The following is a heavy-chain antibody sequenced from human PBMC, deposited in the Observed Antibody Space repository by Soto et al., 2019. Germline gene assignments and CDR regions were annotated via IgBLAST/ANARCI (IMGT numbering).Heavy chain of an antibody. J-gene: IGHJ4*02. CDR3: ASLSNYREDY. CDR2: ISSDSSHI. D-gene: IGHD1-26*01. V-gene: IGHV3-21*02. CDR1: GFTFSTYT. Sequence: EAQLVESGGSLVKPGESLRLSCAASGFTFSTYTMNWVRQAPGKGLEWVSSISSDSSHIYYADSVKGRFTISRDNAKISLYLQMNSLRAEDTAVYYCASLSNYREDYWGQGTLVTVSS.